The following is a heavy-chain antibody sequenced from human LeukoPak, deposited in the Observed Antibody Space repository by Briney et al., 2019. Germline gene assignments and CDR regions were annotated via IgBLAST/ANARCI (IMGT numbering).Heavy chain of an antibody. Sequence: ASVKVSCKASGYTLTGYYMHWVRLAPGQGLEWMGWVNPSSGDTNYAQKFQGRVTMTRDTSISTAYMELSRLRSDDTAVYYCAKNPYEYYFDYWGQGTLVTVSS. V-gene: IGHV1-2*02. CDR3: AKNPYEYYFDY. CDR2: VNPSSGDT. J-gene: IGHJ4*02. D-gene: IGHD5-12*01. CDR1: GYTLTGYY.